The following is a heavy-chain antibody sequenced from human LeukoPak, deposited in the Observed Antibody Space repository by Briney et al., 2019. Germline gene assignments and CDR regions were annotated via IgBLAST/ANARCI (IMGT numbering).Heavy chain of an antibody. CDR1: GGSISSYY. Sequence: SETLSLTCTVSGGSISSYYWSWIRQPPGKGLEWIGYIYYSGSTNYNPSLKSRVTISVDTSKNQFSLKLSSVTAADTAVYYCARDSGSGRTFDYWGQGNLVSVSS. CDR2: IYYSGST. CDR3: ARDSGSGRTFDY. J-gene: IGHJ4*02. V-gene: IGHV4-59*01. D-gene: IGHD3-10*01.